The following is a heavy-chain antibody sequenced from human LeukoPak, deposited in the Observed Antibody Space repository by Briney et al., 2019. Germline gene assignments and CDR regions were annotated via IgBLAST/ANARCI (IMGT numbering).Heavy chain of an antibody. CDR2: IYYSGST. V-gene: IGHV4-59*11. CDR3: ARSSTGSYFDY. Sequence: PSETLSLTCTVSGGSISSHYWSWVRQPPGKGLEWIGYIYYSGSTKYNPSLKSRVTISVDTSKNQFSQKLSSVTAADTAVYYCARSSTGSYFDYWGQGTLVTVSS. J-gene: IGHJ4*02. D-gene: IGHD3-3*02. CDR1: GGSISSHY.